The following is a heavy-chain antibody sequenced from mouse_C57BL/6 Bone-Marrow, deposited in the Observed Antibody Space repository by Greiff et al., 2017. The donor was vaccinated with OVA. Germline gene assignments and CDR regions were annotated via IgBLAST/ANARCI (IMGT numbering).Heavy chain of an antibody. CDR3: ARSTMVTSYAMDY. D-gene: IGHD2-2*01. CDR1: GYAFSSSW. Sequence: VMLVESGPELVKPGASVKISCKASGYAFSSSWMNWVKQRPGKGLEWIGRIYPGDGDTNYNGKFKGKATLTADKSSSTAYMQLSSLTSEDSAVYFCARSTMVTSYAMDYWGQGTSVTVSS. J-gene: IGHJ4*01. V-gene: IGHV1-82*01. CDR2: IYPGDGDT.